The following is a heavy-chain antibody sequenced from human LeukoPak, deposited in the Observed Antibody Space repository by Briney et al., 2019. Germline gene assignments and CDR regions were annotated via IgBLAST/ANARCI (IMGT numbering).Heavy chain of an antibody. D-gene: IGHD1-1*01. CDR3: ARDTGGGFDP. V-gene: IGHV3-7*01. Sequence: GGSLRLSCAASGFNFRNYWISWVRQAPGMGLEWVANIKDDGRDKYYVDSVKGRFTISRDNARNSLSLQMNSLRVEDTAVYYCARDTGGGFDPWGQGTLVTVSS. CDR1: GFNFRNYW. J-gene: IGHJ5*02. CDR2: IKDDGRDK.